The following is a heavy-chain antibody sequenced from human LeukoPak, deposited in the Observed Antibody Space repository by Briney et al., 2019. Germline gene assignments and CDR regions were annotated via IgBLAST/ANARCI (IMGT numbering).Heavy chain of an antibody. D-gene: IGHD2-21*02. Sequence: PGGSLRLSCAASGFTFSSYEMNWVRQAPGKGLEWVSYISSSGNTRYYADSVKGRFTISRDNAKNSLYLQMNSLRTEDTAVYYCARDYCGGDCYVDYWGQGTLVTVSS. CDR2: ISSSGNTR. CDR3: ARDYCGGDCYVDY. V-gene: IGHV3-48*03. CDR1: GFTFSSYE. J-gene: IGHJ4*02.